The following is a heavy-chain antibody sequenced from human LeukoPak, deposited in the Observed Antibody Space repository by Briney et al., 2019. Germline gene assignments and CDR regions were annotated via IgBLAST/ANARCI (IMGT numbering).Heavy chain of an antibody. Sequence: PSETLSLTCTVSGGSMNNYFWSWLRRPAGRGLEYIGRIYISGTTNYNPSLKSHVTMSVDASKKQFSLRLSSLTAADTAVYYCAKGAHSSGWLSHDYWGQGTLVTVSS. V-gene: IGHV4-4*07. D-gene: IGHD6-19*01. CDR3: AKGAHSSGWLSHDY. J-gene: IGHJ4*02. CDR2: IYISGTT. CDR1: GGSMNNYF.